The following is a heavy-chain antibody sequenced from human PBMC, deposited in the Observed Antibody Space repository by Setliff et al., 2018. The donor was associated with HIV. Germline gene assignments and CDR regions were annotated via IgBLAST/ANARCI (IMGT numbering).Heavy chain of an antibody. Sequence: PSETLSLTCAAYGGSFSGYYWSWIRQSPGKGLEWIGQINHGGSTNYSPSLKSRVTMSIDTSKNQFSLRLSSVTAADTAVYYCASDYSSRHDAFDIWGQGTVVTVSS. CDR3: ASDYSSRHDAFDI. D-gene: IGHD6-13*01. V-gene: IGHV4-34*01. J-gene: IGHJ3*02. CDR1: GGSFSGYY. CDR2: INHGGST.